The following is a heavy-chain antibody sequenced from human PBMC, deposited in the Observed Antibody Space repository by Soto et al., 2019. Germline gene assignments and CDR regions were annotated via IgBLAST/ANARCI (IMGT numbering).Heavy chain of an antibody. V-gene: IGHV1-69*06. D-gene: IGHD3-10*01. CDR3: ARGVYGSGNYYTGPSAFDI. CDR1: GGTLSDHG. J-gene: IGHJ3*02. Sequence: QVQLEQSGAEVKKPGSSVKVSCKASGGTLSDHGVAWLRQAPGQGLEWMGGTIPVFNTAKYAQKFQGRVTVTADKFTKIAYMELSSLISEGTAFYFCARGVYGSGNYYTGPSAFDIWGQGTMVIVSS. CDR2: TIPVFNTA.